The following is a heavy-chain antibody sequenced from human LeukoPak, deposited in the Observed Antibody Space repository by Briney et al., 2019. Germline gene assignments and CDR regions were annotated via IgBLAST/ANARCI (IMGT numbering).Heavy chain of an antibody. D-gene: IGHD3-3*01. CDR1: GFTFGKYW. J-gene: IGHJ4*02. Sequence: LGGSLRLPCVASGFTFGKYWMSWVRQAPGKGLEWVANIKLDGSEKNYVDSVKGRFTISRDNTKNSLYLQMNSLRVEDTAVFYCARDQYDTWSRRGNFDSWGQGTLVIVSS. CDR3: ARDQYDTWSRRGNFDS. V-gene: IGHV3-7*03. CDR2: IKLDGSEK.